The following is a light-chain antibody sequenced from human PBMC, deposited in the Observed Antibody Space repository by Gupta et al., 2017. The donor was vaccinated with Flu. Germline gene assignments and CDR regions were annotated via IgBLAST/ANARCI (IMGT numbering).Light chain of an antibody. Sequence: EIVITQSPATLSVSPGERVALSCRASQSVGSNLAWYQQKPGQAPRLLIYGASTRATGIPARFSGSGSGTEFTLTISSLQSEDFAVYYCQQCNHWPRYTFGQGTKLENK. V-gene: IGKV3-15*01. CDR2: GAS. CDR1: QSVGSN. J-gene: IGKJ2*01. CDR3: QQCNHWPRYT.